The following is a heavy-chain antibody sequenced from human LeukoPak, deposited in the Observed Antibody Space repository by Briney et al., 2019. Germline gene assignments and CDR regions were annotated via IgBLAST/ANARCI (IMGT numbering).Heavy chain of an antibody. CDR3: ARGRTAMVFDY. CDR1: GGSISSYY. V-gene: IGHV4-59*01. CDR2: IYYGGST. Sequence: SETLSLTCTVSGGSISSYYWSWIRQPPGKGLEWIGYIYYGGSTNYNPSLKSRVTISVDTSKNQFSLKLSSVTAADTAVYYCARGRTAMVFDYWGQGTLVTVSS. J-gene: IGHJ4*02. D-gene: IGHD5-18*01.